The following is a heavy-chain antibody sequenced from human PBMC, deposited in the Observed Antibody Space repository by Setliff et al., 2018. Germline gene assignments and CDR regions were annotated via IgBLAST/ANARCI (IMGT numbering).Heavy chain of an antibody. D-gene: IGHD2-15*01. V-gene: IGHV3-33*06. CDR2: IWYDGSNK. CDR3: AKVSRYCSGGSCSEPDAFDI. Sequence: GGSLRLSCAASGFTFSSRGRHWVRQAPGKGVEWVTVIWYDGSNKYYADSVKGRFTISRDNSKNTLFLQMNSLRAEDTAVYYCAKVSRYCSGGSCSEPDAFDIWGQETMVTASS. J-gene: IGHJ3*02. CDR1: GFTFSSRG.